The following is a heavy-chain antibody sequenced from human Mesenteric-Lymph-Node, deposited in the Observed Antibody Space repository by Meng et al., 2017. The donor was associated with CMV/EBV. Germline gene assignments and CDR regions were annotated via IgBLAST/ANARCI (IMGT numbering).Heavy chain of an antibody. V-gene: IGHV3-23*01. D-gene: IGHD3-22*01. J-gene: IGHJ4*02. CDR1: GFTFNNYA. Sequence: GGSLRLSCAASGFTFNNYAMTWVRQAPGRGLEWVSVIDGRVANSYYADSVRGRFSISRDNSKNTLYLQMNSLRAEDTAIYFCAKDGWEYYYDSSGHYANWGQGTLVTVSS. CDR3: AKDGWEYYYDSSGHYAN. CDR2: IDGRVANS.